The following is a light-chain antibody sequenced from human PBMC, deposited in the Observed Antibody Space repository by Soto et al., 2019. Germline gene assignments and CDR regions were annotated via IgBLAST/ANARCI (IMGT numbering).Light chain of an antibody. CDR2: DVT. CDR1: SSDVGGYNY. V-gene: IGLV2-14*01. J-gene: IGLJ1*01. CDR3: SSYISSSTPYV. Sequence: QSVLTQPASVSGSPGQSITISCTGTSSDVGGYNYVSWYQQHPGKAPKLMIYDVTNRPSGVSNRFSGSKSGNTASLTISGLQAEDEADYYSSSYISSSTPYVFGTGTKVTVL.